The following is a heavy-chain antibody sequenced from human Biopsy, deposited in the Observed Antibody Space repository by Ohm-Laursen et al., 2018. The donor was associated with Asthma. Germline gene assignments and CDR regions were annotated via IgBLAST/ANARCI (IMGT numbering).Heavy chain of an antibody. V-gene: IGHV1-24*01. CDR1: GYSLTDLS. D-gene: IGHD4-17*01. CDR2: HDHEEGGT. J-gene: IGHJ4*02. CDR3: ASDFPKDYVRYNFQF. Sequence: ASVKVSCKISGYSLTDLSMHWVRQAPGQGLEWMGGHDHEEGGTANARRFQGRVTMTEDTSTDTAYMELSSLSSDDTAVYYYASDFPKDYVRYNFQFWGQGTLVTVSS.